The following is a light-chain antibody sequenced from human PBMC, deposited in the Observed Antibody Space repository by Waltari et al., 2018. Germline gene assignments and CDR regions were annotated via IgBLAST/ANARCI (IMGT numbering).Light chain of an antibody. J-gene: IGLJ3*02. CDR3: ALYMGSGIWV. Sequence: QTVVTQEPSLSVSPGGTVTLTCALRSTSLTTTSYATWYQQTPGQAPRTLVYKANARSSGVPDRFSGSSLGNTAALTITGAQADDESDYYCALYMGSGIWVFGGGTRLTVL. V-gene: IGLV8-61*01. CDR1: STSLTTTSY. CDR2: KAN.